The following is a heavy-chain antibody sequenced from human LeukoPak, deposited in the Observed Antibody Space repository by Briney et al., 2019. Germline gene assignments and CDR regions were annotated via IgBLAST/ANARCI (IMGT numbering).Heavy chain of an antibody. D-gene: IGHD3-16*01. CDR3: GKGMRQGGNWFDP. J-gene: IGHJ5*02. V-gene: IGHV3-30*18. CDR1: GFTFSSYG. CDR2: ISYDGSNK. Sequence: GRSLRLSCAASGFTFSSYGMRWVRQAPGKGLEWVAVISYDGSNKYYADSVKGRFTISRDNSKNTLYLQMNSLRAEDTAVYYCGKGMRQGGNWFDPWGQGTLVTVSS.